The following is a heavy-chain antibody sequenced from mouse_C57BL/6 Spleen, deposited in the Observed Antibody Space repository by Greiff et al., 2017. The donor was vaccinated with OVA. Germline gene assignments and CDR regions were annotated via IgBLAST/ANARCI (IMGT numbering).Heavy chain of an antibody. CDR1: GFTFSDYG. Sequence: EVKLVESGGGLVKPGGSLKLSCAASGFTFSDYGMHWVRQAPEKGLEWVAYISSGSSTIYYADTVKGRFTISRDNAKNTLFLQMTSLRSEDTAMYYCANYYGSSFYWYFDVWGTGTTVTVSS. J-gene: IGHJ1*03. V-gene: IGHV5-17*01. CDR3: ANYYGSSFYWYFDV. D-gene: IGHD1-1*01. CDR2: ISSGSSTI.